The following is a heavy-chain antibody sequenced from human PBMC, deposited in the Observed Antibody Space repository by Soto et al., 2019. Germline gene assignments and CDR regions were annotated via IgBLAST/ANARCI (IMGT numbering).Heavy chain of an antibody. D-gene: IGHD2-2*01. CDR1: GYSFTSYW. J-gene: IGHJ6*01. CDR3: ARTPRVVVPAARGYYYYYYGREG. V-gene: IGHV5-51*01. CDR2: IYPGDSDT. Sequence: PAESLKISCKGSGYSFTSYWIGWVRQMPGKGLEWMGIIYPGDSDTRYSPSFQGQVTISADKSISTAYLQWSILKASDAAMYYGARTPRVVVPAARGYYYYYYGREGWDKGPRSPSRQ.